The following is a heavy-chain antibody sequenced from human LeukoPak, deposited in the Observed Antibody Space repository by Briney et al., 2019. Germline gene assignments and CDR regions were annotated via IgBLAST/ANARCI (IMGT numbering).Heavy chain of an antibody. Sequence: SETLSLTXTVSGGSISSSSYYWGWIRQPPGKGLEWIGSIYYSGSTYYNPSLKSRVTISVDTSKNQFSLKLSSVTAADTAVYYCARQGERYCSGGSCYLYNWFDPWGQGTLVTVSS. CDR1: GGSISSSSYY. CDR3: ARQGERYCSGGSCYLYNWFDP. D-gene: IGHD2-15*01. J-gene: IGHJ5*02. CDR2: IYYSGST. V-gene: IGHV4-39*01.